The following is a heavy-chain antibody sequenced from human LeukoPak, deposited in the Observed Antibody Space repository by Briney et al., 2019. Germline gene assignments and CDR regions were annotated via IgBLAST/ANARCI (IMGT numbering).Heavy chain of an antibody. CDR3: ATHYGGHDAGLDY. D-gene: IGHD4-23*01. CDR2: IYSGGST. J-gene: IGHJ4*02. V-gene: IGHV3-66*01. Sequence: GGSLRLSCAASGFTFSSYWMSWVRQAPGKGLEWVSVIYSGGSTYYADSVKGRFTISRDNSKNTLDLQMNGLRAEDTAVYYCATHYGGHDAGLDYWGQGTLVTVSS. CDR1: GFTFSSYW.